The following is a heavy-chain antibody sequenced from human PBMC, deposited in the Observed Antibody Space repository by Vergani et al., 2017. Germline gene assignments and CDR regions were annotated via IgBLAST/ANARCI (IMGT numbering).Heavy chain of an antibody. J-gene: IGHJ4*02. Sequence: QVQLVESGGGVVQPGRSLRLSCAASGFRFSSYGMNWVRQAPGKGLEWVAVIWYDGATRDMADAVKGRFTISRDNSKNTVNLQMNRLRADDTDVYFCGKDHSESYTTYYSFWSGPEFDSRAQGTLVTVAA. CDR3: GKDHSESYTTYYSFWSGPEFDS. V-gene: IGHV3-33*03. CDR2: IWYDGATR. CDR1: GFRFSSYG. D-gene: IGHD3-3*01.